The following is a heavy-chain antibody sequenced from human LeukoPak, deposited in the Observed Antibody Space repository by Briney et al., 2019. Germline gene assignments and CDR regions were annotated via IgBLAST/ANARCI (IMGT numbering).Heavy chain of an antibody. J-gene: IGHJ6*03. CDR2: TYYRSKWYN. CDR3: ARGQYSGYDYYYYYMDV. CDR1: GDSVSSNSAA. Sequence: SQTLSLTCAISGDSVSSNSAAWNWIRQSPSRGLEWLGRTYYRSKWYNDYAVSGKSRITINPDTSKNQFSLQLNSVIPEDTAVYYCARGQYSGYDYYYYYMDVWGKGTTVTVSS. V-gene: IGHV6-1*01. D-gene: IGHD5-12*01.